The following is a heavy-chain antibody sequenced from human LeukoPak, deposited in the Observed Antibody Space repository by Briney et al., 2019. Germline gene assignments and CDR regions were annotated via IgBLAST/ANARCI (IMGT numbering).Heavy chain of an antibody. CDR3: ARDPLAYYYDSSGSQPGGY. CDR2: ITGSDGTV. J-gene: IGHJ4*02. V-gene: IGHV3-48*03. Sequence: GGSLRLSCAASGFTFSSYEVNWVRQAPGKGLEWLSYITGSDGTVYYADSVKGRFTISRDNAKNSLYLQMNSLTDEDTAIYYCARDPLAYYYDSSGSQPGGYWGQGTLVTVSS. CDR1: GFTFSSYE. D-gene: IGHD3-22*01.